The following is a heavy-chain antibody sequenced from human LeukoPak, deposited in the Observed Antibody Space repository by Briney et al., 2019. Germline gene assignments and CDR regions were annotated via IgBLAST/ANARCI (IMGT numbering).Heavy chain of an antibody. J-gene: IGHJ3*02. Sequence: GGSLRLSCAASGFTVSSNYMSWVRQAPGKGLEWVSVIYSGGSTYYADSVKGRFAISGDNSKNTLYLQMNSLRAEDTAVYYCASLENSGYTNAFEIWGQGTPVVVSS. D-gene: IGHD3-22*01. CDR3: ASLENSGYTNAFEI. CDR2: IYSGGST. V-gene: IGHV3-53*01. CDR1: GFTVSSNY.